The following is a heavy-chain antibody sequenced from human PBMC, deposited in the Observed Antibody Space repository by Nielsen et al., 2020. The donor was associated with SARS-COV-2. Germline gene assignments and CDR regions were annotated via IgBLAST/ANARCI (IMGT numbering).Heavy chain of an antibody. CDR3: ARDGRGGTILGVVKGRPDPTKYYMDV. D-gene: IGHD3-3*01. CDR2: MNPNSGNT. Sequence: ASVKVSCKASGYTFTSYDINWVRQATGQGLEWMGWMNPNSGNTGYAQKFQGRVTMTRDTSTSTVYMELSSLRPEDTAVYYCARDGRGGTILGVVKGRPDPTKYYMDVWGKGTTVTVSS. CDR1: GYTFTSYD. J-gene: IGHJ6*04. V-gene: IGHV1-8*01.